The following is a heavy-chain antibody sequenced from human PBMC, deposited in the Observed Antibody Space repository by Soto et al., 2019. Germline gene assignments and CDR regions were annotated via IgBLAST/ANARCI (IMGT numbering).Heavy chain of an antibody. V-gene: IGHV2-70*11. CDR3: ARITRDYDFWSGHHYYMDV. J-gene: IGHJ6*03. D-gene: IGHD3-3*01. CDR1: GFSLSASGMC. Sequence: SGPTLVNPTQTLTLTCTFSGFSLSASGMCVSWIRQPPGKALEWLARIDWDDDKYYSTSLKTRLTISKDTSKNQVVLTMTNMDPVDTATYYCARITRDYDFWSGHHYYMDVWGKGTTVTVS. CDR2: IDWDDDK.